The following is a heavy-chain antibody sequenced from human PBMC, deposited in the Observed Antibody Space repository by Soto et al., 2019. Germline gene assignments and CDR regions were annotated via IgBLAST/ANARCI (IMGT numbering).Heavy chain of an antibody. V-gene: IGHV3-48*02. CDR1: GFIFNTYS. Sequence: LRLSCAASGFIFNTYSMNWVRQAPGKGLERVSYISGSSQTIFYADSVRGRFTISRDNANNSTYLQMVSLRDEDTAVYYCARTLSWRRGPFDSWGQGTLVTVSS. J-gene: IGHJ4*02. D-gene: IGHD2-15*01. CDR3: ARTLSWRRGPFDS. CDR2: ISGSSQTI.